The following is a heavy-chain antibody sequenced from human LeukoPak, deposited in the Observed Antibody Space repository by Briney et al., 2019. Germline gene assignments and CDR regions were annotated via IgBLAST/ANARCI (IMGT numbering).Heavy chain of an antibody. D-gene: IGHD2-15*01. Sequence: GGSLRLSCAASGFTVSSNYMSWVRQGPGKGLEWVSVIYSGGSTYYADSVKGRFTISRDNAKNSLYLQMNSLGAEDTAVYYCARGLYCSGGSCLGFDSWGQGTLVTVSS. V-gene: IGHV3-53*01. J-gene: IGHJ4*02. CDR3: ARGLYCSGGSCLGFDS. CDR2: IYSGGST. CDR1: GFTVSSNY.